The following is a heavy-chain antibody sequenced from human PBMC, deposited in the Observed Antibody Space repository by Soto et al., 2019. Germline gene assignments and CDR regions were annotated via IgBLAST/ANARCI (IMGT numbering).Heavy chain of an antibody. CDR3: ATGFNWLVY. J-gene: IGHJ4*02. CDR2: IYSGGTT. D-gene: IGHD1-20*01. CDR1: GLTVSSNY. V-gene: IGHV3-53*01. Sequence: EVQLVESGGGLIQPGGSLRLSCAAAGLTVSSNYMTCVRQAPGKGLEWVSVIYSGGTTYNVDSVKGRFTISRDNSKSMLFFQMTSLRAEDTAEYYCATGFNWLVYWGQGSLVPVSS.